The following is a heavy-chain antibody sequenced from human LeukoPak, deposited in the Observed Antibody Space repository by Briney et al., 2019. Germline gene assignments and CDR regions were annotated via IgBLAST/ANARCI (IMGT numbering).Heavy chain of an antibody. CDR1: GFTFGSHA. Sequence: GGSLRLSCEASGFTFGSHAMYWVRQAPGKGLEWVAGIFGSGGSPHYADSVKGRFTISRDDPRNTVYLQINSLRDDDTAVYYCGKTTVGYSSGQKPAWPVDFWGQGTLVTVSS. V-gene: IGHV3-23*01. D-gene: IGHD5-18*01. CDR3: GKTTVGYSSGQKPAWPVDF. CDR2: IFGSGGSP. J-gene: IGHJ4*02.